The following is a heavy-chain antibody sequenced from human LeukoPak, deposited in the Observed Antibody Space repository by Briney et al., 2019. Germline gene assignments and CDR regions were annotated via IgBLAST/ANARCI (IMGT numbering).Heavy chain of an antibody. CDR2: IIPILGIA. D-gene: IGHD6-13*01. V-gene: IGHV1-69*04. CDR3: ARHPAGRSYSSSWYDFDY. CDR1: GYTFTSYG. Sequence: SVKVSCKASGYTFTSYGISWVRQAPGQGLEWMGRIIPILGIANYAQKFQGRVTITADKSTSTAYMELSSLRSEDTAVYYCARHPAGRSYSSSWYDFDYWGQGTLVTVSS. J-gene: IGHJ4*02.